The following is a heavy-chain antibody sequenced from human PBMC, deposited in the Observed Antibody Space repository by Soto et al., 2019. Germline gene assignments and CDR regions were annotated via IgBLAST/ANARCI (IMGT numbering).Heavy chain of an antibody. V-gene: IGHV3-11*05. CDR1: GFTFSDYY. J-gene: IGHJ6*02. CDR3: ARGPFYGDYVENGMDV. CDR2: ISSSSSYT. D-gene: IGHD4-17*01. Sequence: QVQLVESGGGLVKPGGSLRLSCAASGFTFSDYYMSWIRQAPGKGLEWVSYISSSSSYTNYADSVKGRFTISRDNAKNSLYLQMYRLRAEDTAVYYCARGPFYGDYVENGMDVWGQGTTVTVSS.